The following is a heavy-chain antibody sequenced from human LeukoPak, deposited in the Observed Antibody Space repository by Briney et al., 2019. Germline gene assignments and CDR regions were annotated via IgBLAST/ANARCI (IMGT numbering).Heavy chain of an antibody. D-gene: IGHD3-22*01. J-gene: IGHJ4*02. CDR1: GFTFDDYA. V-gene: IGHV3-9*01. CDR2: ISWNSGSM. Sequence: PGGSLRLSCAASGFTFDDYAMHWVRQAPGKGLEWVSGISWNSGSMGYADSVKGRFTISRDNAKNSLYLQMNSLRAEDTALYYCAKDVYYDSSGYPDYWGQGTLVTVSS. CDR3: AKDVYYDSSGYPDY.